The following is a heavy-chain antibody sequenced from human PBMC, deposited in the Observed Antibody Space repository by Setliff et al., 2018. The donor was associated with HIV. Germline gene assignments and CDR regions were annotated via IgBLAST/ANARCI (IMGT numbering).Heavy chain of an antibody. CDR2: IYYSGST. Sequence: PSETLSLTCTVSGGSISSSSYYWGWIRQPPGKGLEWIGSIYYSGSTYYNPSLKSRVTISVDTSKNQFSLKLSSVTAADTAVYYCARVQWDLLYVPDAFDIWGQGIMVTVSS. CDR1: GGSISSSSYY. J-gene: IGHJ3*02. CDR3: ARVQWDLLYVPDAFDI. V-gene: IGHV4-39*07. D-gene: IGHD1-26*01.